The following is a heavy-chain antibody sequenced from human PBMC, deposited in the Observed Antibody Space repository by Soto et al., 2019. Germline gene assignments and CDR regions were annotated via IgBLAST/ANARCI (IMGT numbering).Heavy chain of an antibody. J-gene: IGHJ4*02. V-gene: IGHV4-34*01. CDR1: GGSFSGYY. CDR2: INHSGST. D-gene: IGHD2-8*02. CDR3: ARGQSSLLLDC. Sequence: QVQLQQWGAGLLKPSETLSLTCAVYGGSFSGYYWSWIRQPPGKGLEWIGEINHSGSTNYNPSLNSRVTISVDTSKNQFSLKLSSVTAADTAVYYCARGQSSLLLDCWGQGVLVTVSS.